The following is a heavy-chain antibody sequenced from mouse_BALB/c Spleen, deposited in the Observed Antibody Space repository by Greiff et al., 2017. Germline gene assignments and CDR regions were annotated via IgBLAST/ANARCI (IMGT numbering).Heavy chain of an antibody. J-gene: IGHJ2*01. D-gene: IGHD4-1*01. CDR2: ISYSGST. V-gene: IGHV3-2*02. Sequence: VQLQQSGPGLVKPSQSLSLTCTVTGYSITSDYAWNWIRQFPGNKLEWMGYISYSGSTSYNPSLKSRISITRDTSKNQFFLQLNSVTTEDTATYYCARSIPLGRYFDYWGQGTTLTVSS. CDR1: GYSITSDYA. CDR3: ARSIPLGRYFDY.